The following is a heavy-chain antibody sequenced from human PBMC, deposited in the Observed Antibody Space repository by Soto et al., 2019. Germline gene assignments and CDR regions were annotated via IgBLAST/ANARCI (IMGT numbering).Heavy chain of an antibody. CDR2: IYYSGST. D-gene: IGHD2-2*01. V-gene: IGHV4-39*01. J-gene: IGHJ4*02. Sequence: SETLSLTCTVSGGSISSSSYYWGWIRQPPGKGLEWIGSIYYSGSTYYNPSLKSRVTISVDTSKNQFSLKLSSVTAADTAVYYCARHLSPGTDDVVPAAIVDYWGQGTLVTVSS. CDR3: ARHLSPGTDDVVPAAIVDY. CDR1: GGSISSSSYY.